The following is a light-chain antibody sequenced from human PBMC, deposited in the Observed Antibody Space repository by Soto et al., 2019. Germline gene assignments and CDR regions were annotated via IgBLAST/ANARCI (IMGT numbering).Light chain of an antibody. CDR2: QAS. CDR1: QSISSW. CDR3: QSGVT. Sequence: DIQMTQSPSTLSASVGDRVTITCRASQSISSWLAWYKQNPGKAPKLLIYQASSLQSGVPSRFSGSGSGTDFILPISSLQPDDFATYYCQSGVTFGGGTKVDIK. V-gene: IGKV1-5*03. J-gene: IGKJ4*01.